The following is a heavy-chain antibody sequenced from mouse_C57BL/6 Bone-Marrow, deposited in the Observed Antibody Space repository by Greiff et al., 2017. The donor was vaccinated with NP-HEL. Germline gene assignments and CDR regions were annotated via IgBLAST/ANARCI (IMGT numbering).Heavy chain of an antibody. J-gene: IGHJ4*01. V-gene: IGHV2-2*01. CDR2: LWSGGST. CDR1: GFSLTSYG. CDR3: ARRESQGAMDY. Sequence: VQLQQSGPGLVQPSQSLSITCTVSGFSLTSYGVHWVRQSPGKGLEWLGVLWSGGSTDYNAAFISRLSISKDNSKSQVFFKMNSLQADDTAIYYCARRESQGAMDYWGKGTSVTVSS.